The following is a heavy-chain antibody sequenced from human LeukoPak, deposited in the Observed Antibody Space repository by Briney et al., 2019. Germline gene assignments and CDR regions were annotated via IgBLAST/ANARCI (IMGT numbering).Heavy chain of an antibody. V-gene: IGHV3-30*03. Sequence: GGSLRLSCAASGFTFSSYGMHWVRQAPGKGLEWVAVISYDGSNKYYADSVKGRFTISRDNAKNSLYLQMNSLRAEDTAVYYCARDRPDYYDSSGLIDYWGQGTLVTVSS. CDR2: ISYDGSNK. D-gene: IGHD3-22*01. CDR3: ARDRPDYYDSSGLIDY. CDR1: GFTFSSYG. J-gene: IGHJ4*02.